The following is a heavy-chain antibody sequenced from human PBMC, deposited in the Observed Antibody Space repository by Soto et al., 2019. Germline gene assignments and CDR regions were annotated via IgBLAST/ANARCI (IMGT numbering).Heavy chain of an antibody. J-gene: IGHJ4*02. V-gene: IGHV3-21*01. CDR2: ISSSSSYI. CDR1: GFTFSSYS. Sequence: EVQLVESGGGLVKPGGSLRLSCAASGFTFSSYSMNWVRQAPGKGLEWVSSISSSSSYIYYADSVKGRFTISRDNAKNSLYLQMNSLRAEDTAVYYCARDRWDSSGWPVPFDYWGQGTLVTVSS. D-gene: IGHD6-19*01. CDR3: ARDRWDSSGWPVPFDY.